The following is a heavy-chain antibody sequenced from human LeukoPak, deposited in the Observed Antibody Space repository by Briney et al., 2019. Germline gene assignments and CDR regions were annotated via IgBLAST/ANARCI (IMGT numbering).Heavy chain of an antibody. J-gene: IGHJ4*02. Sequence: GASVKVSCKASGYTFISYGISWVRQAPGQGLEWMGWINPNSGGTNYAQKFQGRVTMTRDTSISTAYMELSRLRSDDTAVYYCARVGDGYKNLVFDYWGQGTLVTVSS. CDR1: GYTFISYG. V-gene: IGHV1-2*02. D-gene: IGHD5-24*01. CDR2: INPNSGGT. CDR3: ARVGDGYKNLVFDY.